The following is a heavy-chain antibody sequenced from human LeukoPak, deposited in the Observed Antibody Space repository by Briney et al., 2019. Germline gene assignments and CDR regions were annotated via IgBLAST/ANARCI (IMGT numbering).Heavy chain of an antibody. CDR3: ARVSAQYYDFSAGYHSYYYYGMYV. D-gene: IGHD3-3*01. V-gene: IGHV1-18*01. J-gene: IGHJ6*02. CDR1: GYTFTSDV. CDR2: ISAYNGKT. Sequence: ASVKVSCKASGYTFTSDVISCVRQAPGQGLEWMGWISAYNGKTNYAQKLQGRVTMTTDTSKSPAYMELRSLTSDDTSVYYCARVSAQYYDFSAGYHSYYYYGMYVWGQGTTVTVSS.